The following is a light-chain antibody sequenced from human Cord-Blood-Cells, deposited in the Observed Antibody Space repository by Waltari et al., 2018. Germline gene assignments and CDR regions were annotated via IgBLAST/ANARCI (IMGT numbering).Light chain of an antibody. CDR3: QQYDNRPFT. V-gene: IGKV1-33*01. CDR1: QDISNY. J-gene: IGKJ3*01. Sequence: DIQMTQSPSSLSASVGDRVTITCQASQDISNYLNWYQQRPGKAPKLLIYDASNLETGVPSRCSGSGSETDFTFTIRNLQPVDIATYYCQQYDNRPFTFGPGTKVDIK. CDR2: DAS.